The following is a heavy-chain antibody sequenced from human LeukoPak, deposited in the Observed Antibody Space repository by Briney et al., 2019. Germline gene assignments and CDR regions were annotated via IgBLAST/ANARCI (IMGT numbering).Heavy chain of an antibody. CDR1: GFTFSSYW. D-gene: IGHD5-18*01. CDR2: INSDGSTT. Sequence: PGGSLRLSCAASGFTFSSYWMHWVRQAPGKGLVWVSRINSDGSTTSYGDSVKGRFTIFRDNAKNTLYLQMNSLRAEDTAVYYCARVGYSYGIDYWGQGTLVTVSS. V-gene: IGHV3-74*01. CDR3: ARVGYSYGIDY. J-gene: IGHJ4*02.